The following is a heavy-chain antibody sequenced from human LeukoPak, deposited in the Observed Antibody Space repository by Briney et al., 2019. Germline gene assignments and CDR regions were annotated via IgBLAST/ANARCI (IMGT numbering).Heavy chain of an antibody. CDR1: GFTLSDYY. D-gene: IGHD5-24*01. V-gene: IGHV3-11*01. Sequence: GRSLTPSWAPAGFTLSDYYTSWIRLAPGKWLEWVSYIISSGSTISYGGSVKGRFTISRDNAKNSLYLQRNSLRAEDTAVYYCARAGDGYNYPDYFDYWGQGALVTVSP. J-gene: IGHJ4*02. CDR2: IISSGSTI. CDR3: ARAGDGYNYPDYFDY.